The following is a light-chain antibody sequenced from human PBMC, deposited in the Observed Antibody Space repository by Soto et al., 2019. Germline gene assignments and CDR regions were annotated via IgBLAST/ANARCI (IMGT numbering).Light chain of an antibody. Sequence: QSVLTQPPSVSGAPGQRVTISCTGSSSNIGAGYDVHWYQQLPGTAPKLLIYGNSNRPSGVPDRFAGSKSGTSASLAITGLQAEDAADYYSQSYACSLSGSVFGGGTQLTVL. CDR2: GNS. CDR3: QSYACSLSGSV. CDR1: SSNIGAGYD. J-gene: IGLJ3*02. V-gene: IGLV1-40*01.